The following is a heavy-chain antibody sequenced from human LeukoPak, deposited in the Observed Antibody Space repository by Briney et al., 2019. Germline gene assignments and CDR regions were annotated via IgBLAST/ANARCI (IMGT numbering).Heavy chain of an antibody. J-gene: IGHJ5*02. D-gene: IGHD3-10*01. CDR3: ARDRGGRITFNWFDP. CDR2: IYYSGST. CDR1: GGSISSYY. Sequence: SETLSLTCTVSGGSISSYYWSWIRQHPGKGLEWIGYIYYSGSTYYNPSLKSRVTISVDTSKNQFSLKLSSVTAADTAVYYCARDRGGRITFNWFDPWGQGTLVTVSS. V-gene: IGHV4-59*06.